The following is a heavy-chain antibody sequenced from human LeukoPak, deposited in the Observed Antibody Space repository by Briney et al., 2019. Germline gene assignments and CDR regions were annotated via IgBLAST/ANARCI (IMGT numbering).Heavy chain of an antibody. CDR3: AREKAVADNYFVY. V-gene: IGHV4-59*01. Sequence: PSETLSLTCTVSGGSISSYYWSWIRQPPGKGLEWIGYIYYSGSTNYNPSLKSRVTISVDTSKNQFSLKLSSVTAADTAVYYCAREKAVADNYFVYWGQGTLVTVSS. J-gene: IGHJ4*02. CDR2: IYYSGST. CDR1: GGSISSYY. D-gene: IGHD6-19*01.